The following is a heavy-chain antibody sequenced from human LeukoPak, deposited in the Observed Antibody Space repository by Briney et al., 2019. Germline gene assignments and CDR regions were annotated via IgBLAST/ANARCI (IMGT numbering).Heavy chain of an antibody. D-gene: IGHD6-13*01. CDR2: TNTNTGNP. Sequence: ASVKVSCKASGYTFTSYAMNWVRQAPGQGLEWMGWTNTNTGNPTYAQGYTGRFVFSLDTSVSTAYLQISSLKAEDTAMYYCARERRSSSPGEQQLVRAFDIWGQGTMVTVSS. J-gene: IGHJ3*02. CDR1: GYTFTSYA. CDR3: ARERRSSSPGEQQLVRAFDI. V-gene: IGHV7-4-1*02.